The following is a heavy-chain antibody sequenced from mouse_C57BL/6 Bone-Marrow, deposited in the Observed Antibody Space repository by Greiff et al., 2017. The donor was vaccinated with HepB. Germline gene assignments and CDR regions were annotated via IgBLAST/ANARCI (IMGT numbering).Heavy chain of an antibody. CDR3: ARSVTTVVVWYFDV. V-gene: IGHV1-82*01. CDR1: GYAFSSSW. J-gene: IGHJ1*03. D-gene: IGHD1-1*01. Sequence: QVQLQQSGPELVKPGASVKISCKASGYAFSSSWMNWVKQRPGKGLEWIGRIYPGDGDTNYNGKFKGKATLTADKSSTTAYMQLSSLTSEDSAVYFCARSVTTVVVWYFDVWGTGTTVTVSS. CDR2: IYPGDGDT.